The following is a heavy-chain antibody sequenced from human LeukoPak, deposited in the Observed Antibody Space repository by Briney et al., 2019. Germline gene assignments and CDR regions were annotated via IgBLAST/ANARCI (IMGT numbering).Heavy chain of an antibody. CDR2: ISYDGTNK. D-gene: IGHD6-19*01. V-gene: IGHV3-30*04. CDR1: RFTFSTYA. Sequence: GRSLRLSCAASRFTFSTYAMHWVRQSPGKGLEWVAVISYDGTNKKHADSVKGRFTISRDNSKNTLYLQMNSLRAEDTAVYYCARTHLYMYSSGHLFDYWGQGTLVTVSS. CDR3: ARTHLYMYSSGHLFDY. J-gene: IGHJ4*02.